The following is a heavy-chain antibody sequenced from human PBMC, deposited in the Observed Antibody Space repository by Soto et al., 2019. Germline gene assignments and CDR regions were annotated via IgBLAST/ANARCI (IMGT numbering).Heavy chain of an antibody. Sequence: SETLSLTCAVSGGSISSSNWWSWVRQPPGKGLEWIGEIYHSGSTNYNPSLKSRVTISVDKPKNQFSLKLSSVTAADTAVYYCARDPPGEIAVAANDAFDIWGQGTLVTVSS. CDR1: GGSISSSNW. CDR2: IYHSGST. V-gene: IGHV4-4*02. J-gene: IGHJ3*02. CDR3: ARDPPGEIAVAANDAFDI. D-gene: IGHD6-19*01.